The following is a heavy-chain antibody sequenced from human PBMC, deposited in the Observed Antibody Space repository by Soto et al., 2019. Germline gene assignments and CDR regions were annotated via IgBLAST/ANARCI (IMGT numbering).Heavy chain of an antibody. Sequence: GGSLRLSCAASGFTFSSYAMHWVRQAPGKGLEWVAVISYDGSNKYYADSVKGRFTISRDNSKNTLYLQMNSLRAEDTAVYYCARGLSVPAAAPYYYYYGMDVWGQGTTVTVSS. CDR2: ISYDGSNK. CDR1: GFTFSSYA. V-gene: IGHV3-30-3*01. CDR3: ARGLSVPAAAPYYYYYGMDV. D-gene: IGHD6-13*01. J-gene: IGHJ6*02.